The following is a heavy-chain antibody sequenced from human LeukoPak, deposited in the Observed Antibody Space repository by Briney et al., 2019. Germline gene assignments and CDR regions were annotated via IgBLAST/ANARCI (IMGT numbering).Heavy chain of an antibody. CDR2: TSSDLNVK. Sequence: GGSLRLSCAASGFTFSSYSMDWVRQAPGKGLEWVAVTSSDLNVKLYADSVKGRFTISRDNSRSTLYLQMNSLRPEDTAIYYCAREGYYGSGSPPSLYFDYWGQGTLVTVSS. CDR3: AREGYYGSGSPPSLYFDY. CDR1: GFTFSSYS. V-gene: IGHV3-30*03. D-gene: IGHD3-10*01. J-gene: IGHJ4*02.